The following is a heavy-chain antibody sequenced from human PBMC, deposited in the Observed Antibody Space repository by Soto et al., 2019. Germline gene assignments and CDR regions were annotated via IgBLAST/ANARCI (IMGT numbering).Heavy chain of an antibody. CDR3: ARHNYGSGRTYFDY. Sequence: PSENLYLTCTVSGGSISSYYWSWIRQPPGKGLEWIGYIYYSGSTNYNPSLKSRVTISVDTSKNQFSLKPNSMTAADTAVYYCARHNYGSGRTYFDYWSQGTLVTVSS. CDR1: GGSISSYY. D-gene: IGHD3-10*01. CDR2: IYYSGST. J-gene: IGHJ4*02. V-gene: IGHV4-59*08.